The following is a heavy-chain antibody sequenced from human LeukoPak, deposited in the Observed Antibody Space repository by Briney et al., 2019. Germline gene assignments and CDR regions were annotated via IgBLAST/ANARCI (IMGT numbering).Heavy chain of an antibody. CDR2: IWYDGTDT. D-gene: IGHD3-3*01. J-gene: IGHJ4*01. CDR3: ARGFLDFDF. V-gene: IGHV3-33*08. Sequence: GRSLRLSCAASGFSFSSYAIHWVRQAPGKGLEGVALIWYDGTDTYYADSVMGRFTISRDDSKNTVYLQMNSLRAEDTAFYYCARGFLDFDFWGHGTLVTVSS. CDR1: GFSFSSYA.